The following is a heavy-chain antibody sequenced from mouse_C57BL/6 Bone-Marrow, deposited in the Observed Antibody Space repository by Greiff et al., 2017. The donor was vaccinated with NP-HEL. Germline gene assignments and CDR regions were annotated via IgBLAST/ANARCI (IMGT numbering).Heavy chain of an antibody. CDR3: ARSRNYYAFDY. V-gene: IGHV1-4*01. CDR2: INPSSGYT. Sequence: VQLKQSGAELARPGASVKMSCKASGYTFTSYTMHWVKQRPGQGLEWIGYINPSSGYTKYNQKFKDKATLTADKSSSTAYMQLSSLTSEDSAVYYCARSRNYYAFDYWGQGTTLTVSS. J-gene: IGHJ2*01. D-gene: IGHD1-1*01. CDR1: GYTFTSYT.